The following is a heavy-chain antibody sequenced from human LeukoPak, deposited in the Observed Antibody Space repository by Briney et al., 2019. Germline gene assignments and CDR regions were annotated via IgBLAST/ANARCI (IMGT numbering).Heavy chain of an antibody. J-gene: IGHJ4*02. CDR2: IYYSGST. V-gene: IGHV4-39*01. CDR3: ARQATVGRTGGLLDY. Sequence: PSETLSLTCTVSGGSVSSSSYYWGWIRQPPGKWLEWSGCIYYSGSTYYNPSLKSRVTISVDTSKNQFSLKLSSVNAADMAVYYCARQATVGRTGGLLDYWGQGTLVTVSS. D-gene: IGHD3-16*01. CDR1: GGSVSSSSYY.